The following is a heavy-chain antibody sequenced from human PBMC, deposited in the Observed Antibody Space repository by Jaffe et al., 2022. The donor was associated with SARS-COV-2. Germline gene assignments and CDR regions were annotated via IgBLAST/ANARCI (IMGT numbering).Heavy chain of an antibody. CDR1: GFSFDDYT. D-gene: IGHD6-19*01. CDR3: ATGRGYSSGWHAFDY. V-gene: IGHV3-43*01. CDR2: ISWDGGNT. Sequence: EVQLVESGGVVVQPGGSLRLSCAASGFSFDDYTMYWVRQAPGKGLEWVSLISWDGGNTYYADSVKGRFTISRDNSKNSLYLQMNSLRTEDSALYYCATGRGYSSGWHAFDYWGQGTLVTVSS. J-gene: IGHJ4*02.